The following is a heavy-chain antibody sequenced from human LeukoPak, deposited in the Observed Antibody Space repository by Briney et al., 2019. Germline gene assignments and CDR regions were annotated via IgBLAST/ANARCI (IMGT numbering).Heavy chain of an antibody. J-gene: IGHJ4*02. V-gene: IGHV4-34*01. Sequence: PSETLSLTCAVYGGSFSGYYWSWIRQPPGKGLEWIGEINHSGSTNYNPSLKSRVTISVDTSKNQFSLKLSSVTAADTAVYYCASQTLYCSSTSCYRPLDYWGQGTLVTVSS. CDR3: ASQTLYCSSTSCYRPLDY. CDR1: GGSFSGYY. D-gene: IGHD2-2*02. CDR2: INHSGST.